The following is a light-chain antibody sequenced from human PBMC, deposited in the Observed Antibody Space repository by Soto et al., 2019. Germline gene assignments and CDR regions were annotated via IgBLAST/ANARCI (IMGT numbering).Light chain of an antibody. CDR3: SSYRSGDSVV. CDR2: DVS. CDR1: SSDVCGNNY. J-gene: IGLJ2*01. V-gene: IGLV2-14*01. Sequence: QSALTQPASVPGYPGQSIPISCTGTSSDVCGNNYVSWYQQYPGKAPKLMIYDVSNRPSGVSNRFSGSKSGNTASLTISGVEAEDEADYYCSSYRSGDSVVFGGGTKLTVL.